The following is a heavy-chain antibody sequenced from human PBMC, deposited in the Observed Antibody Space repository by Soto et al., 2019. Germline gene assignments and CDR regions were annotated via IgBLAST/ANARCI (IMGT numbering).Heavy chain of an antibody. V-gene: IGHV5-51*01. CDR3: ATWSSRHWFHX. J-gene: IGHJ4*02. Sequence: GEALKISWKGSGYSFSTYSIGWVRQMPGKDLELMVNIHSGDSNSRYSPSFQGQVTISVDRSISTAYLQWSSLKASDTALYYCATWSSRHWFHXWGKVLLFTVSX. CDR1: GYSFSTYS. D-gene: IGHD6-19*01. CDR2: IHSGDSNS.